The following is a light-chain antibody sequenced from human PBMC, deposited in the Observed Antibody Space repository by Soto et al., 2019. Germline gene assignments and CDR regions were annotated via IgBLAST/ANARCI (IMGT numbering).Light chain of an antibody. CDR1: QSVRSY. V-gene: IGKV3-11*01. CDR3: QQRSAWPQIT. CDR2: DAS. J-gene: IGKJ5*01. Sequence: EIVFTQSPSTLSLSPVERSTLSCRASQSVRSYLAWYQQKPGQAPRLLIYDASNRVTGIPARFSGSGSGTDFTLTISSLDPEDFAVYYCQQRSAWPQITFGQGTRLEI.